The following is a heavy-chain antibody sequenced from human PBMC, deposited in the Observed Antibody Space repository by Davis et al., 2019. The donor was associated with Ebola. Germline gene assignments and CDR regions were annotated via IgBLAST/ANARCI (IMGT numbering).Heavy chain of an antibody. CDR1: GGSISSGGYS. CDR3: ARGRGVATIRLDY. D-gene: IGHD5-12*01. CDR2: IYHSGRT. V-gene: IGHV4-30-2*01. J-gene: IGHJ4*02. Sequence: MPSETLSLTCAVSGGSISSGGYSWSWIRQPPGKGLEWIGYIYHSGRTYYNPSLKSRVTISVDRSKNQFSLKLSSVTAADTAVYYCARGRGVATIRLDYWGQGTLVTVSS.